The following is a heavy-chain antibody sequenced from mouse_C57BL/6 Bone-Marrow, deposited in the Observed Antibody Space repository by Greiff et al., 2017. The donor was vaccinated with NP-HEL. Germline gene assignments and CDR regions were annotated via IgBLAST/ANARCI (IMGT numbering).Heavy chain of an antibody. D-gene: IGHD1-1*01. CDR2: IYPRSGNT. CDR3: ARSITTVVAPWYFDV. Sequence: VHLVESGAELARPGASVKLSCKASGYTFTSYGISWVKQRTGQGLEWIGEIYPRSGNTYYNEKFKGKATLTADKSSSTAYMELRSLTSEDSAVYFCARSITTVVAPWYFDVWGTGTTVTVSS. V-gene: IGHV1-81*01. CDR1: GYTFTSYG. J-gene: IGHJ1*03.